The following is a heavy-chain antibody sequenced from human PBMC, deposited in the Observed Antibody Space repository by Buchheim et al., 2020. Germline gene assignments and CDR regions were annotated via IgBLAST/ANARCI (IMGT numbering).Heavy chain of an antibody. Sequence: QVQLVESGGGVVQPGRSLRLSCAASGFTFSSYGMHWVRQAPGKGLEWVAVISSDGSNKYYADSVKGRFTISRDNSKNKLYLQMNSLRAEDTAVYYCAKDTTKDGSGSYGVDPWGQGTL. CDR1: GFTFSSYG. D-gene: IGHD3-10*01. V-gene: IGHV3-30*18. J-gene: IGHJ5*02. CDR2: ISSDGSNK. CDR3: AKDTTKDGSGSYGVDP.